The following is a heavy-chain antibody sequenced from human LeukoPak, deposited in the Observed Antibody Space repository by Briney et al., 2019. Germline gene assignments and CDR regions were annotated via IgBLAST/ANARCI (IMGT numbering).Heavy chain of an antibody. CDR3: ARGAVPDY. CDR2: IYYSGST. CDR1: GGSISSYY. J-gene: IGHJ4*02. D-gene: IGHD2-2*01. V-gene: IGHV4-59*01. Sequence: SETLSLTCTVSGGSISSYYWSWIRQPPGKGLEWIGYIYYSGSTNYNPSLKSRVTISVDTSKNQFSLKLSSVTAADTAVYYCARGAVPDYWGQGTLVTVSS.